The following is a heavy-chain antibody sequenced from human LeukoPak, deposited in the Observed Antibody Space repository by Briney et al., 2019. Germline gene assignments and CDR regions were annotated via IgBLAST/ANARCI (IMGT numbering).Heavy chain of an antibody. CDR2: IASDGSST. J-gene: IGHJ3*02. Sequence: PGGSLRLSCAASGFTFSSYWMNWVRQAPGKGLVWVSRIASDGSSTTYADSVKGRFTISRDNSKNTLYLQMNSLRAEDTAVYYCARDLWEAYCGGDCAPGTFDIWGQGTMVTVSS. CDR1: GFTFSSYW. V-gene: IGHV3-74*01. CDR3: ARDLWEAYCGGDCAPGTFDI. D-gene: IGHD2-21*02.